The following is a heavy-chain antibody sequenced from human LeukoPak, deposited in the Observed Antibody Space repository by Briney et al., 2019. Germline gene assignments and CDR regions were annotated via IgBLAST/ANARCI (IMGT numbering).Heavy chain of an antibody. Sequence: SETLSLTCTVSGGSISNYDWSWIRQPAGKGLEWIGRIYTSGSTNYNPSLKSRVTMSEDTSKKQFSLKLSSVTAADTGVYYCATESSEYYEDYWGQGTLVIVSS. J-gene: IGHJ4*02. CDR2: IYTSGST. V-gene: IGHV4-4*07. D-gene: IGHD3-22*01. CDR3: ATESSEYYEDY. CDR1: GGSISNYD.